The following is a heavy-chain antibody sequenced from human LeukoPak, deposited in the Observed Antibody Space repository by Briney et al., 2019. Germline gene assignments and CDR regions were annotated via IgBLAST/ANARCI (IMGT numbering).Heavy chain of an antibody. CDR2: INYRGST. D-gene: IGHD3-22*01. Sequence: SETLSLTCTVSGGSISSSSYSWGCIRQPPGKGLEWIGSINYRGSTYYDPSLKSRVTISVDTSKNQFSLKLCSVTAADTAVYYCARDSRGYHGARFDPWGQGTLVTVSS. CDR1: GGSISSSSYS. V-gene: IGHV4-39*07. J-gene: IGHJ5*02. CDR3: ARDSRGYHGARFDP.